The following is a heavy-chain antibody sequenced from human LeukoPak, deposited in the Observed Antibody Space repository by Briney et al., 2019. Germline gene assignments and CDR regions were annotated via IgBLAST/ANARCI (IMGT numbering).Heavy chain of an antibody. J-gene: IGHJ3*02. CDR3: ARDRDFWHAFDI. CDR1: GGTFSSYA. CDR2: IIPIFGTA. Sequence: SVKVSCKASGGTFSSYAISWVRQAPGQGLEWMGGIIPIFGTANYAQKFQGRVTITADKSTSTAYMELSSLRSEDTAVYYCARDRDFWHAFDIWGQGTMVTVSS. D-gene: IGHD3/OR15-3a*01. V-gene: IGHV1-69*06.